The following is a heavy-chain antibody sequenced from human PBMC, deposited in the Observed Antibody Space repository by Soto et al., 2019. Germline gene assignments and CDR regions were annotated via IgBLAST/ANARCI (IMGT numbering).Heavy chain of an antibody. Sequence: GGSLRLSCAASGFTFSNYAMHWVRQAPGKGLEWVATVSYDGTNEYYADSVKGRFTISRDNSKNTLYLQMNSLRAEDTAVYYCAKDLHWGQGTLVTVSS. J-gene: IGHJ4*02. CDR3: AKDLH. V-gene: IGHV3-30*18. CDR2: VSYDGTNE. CDR1: GFTFSNYA.